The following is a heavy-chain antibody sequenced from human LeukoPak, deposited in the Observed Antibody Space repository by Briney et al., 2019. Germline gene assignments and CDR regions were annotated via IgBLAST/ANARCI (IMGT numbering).Heavy chain of an antibody. CDR3: ARPPRAGGSHFDS. CDR1: GGSISSYY. CDR2: IYYSGST. D-gene: IGHD1-14*01. J-gene: IGHJ4*02. Sequence: PSETLSLTCTVSGGSISSYYWSWIRQPPGKGLEWIGYIYYSGSTNYNPSLKSRVTISVDTSKNQFSLKLSSVTAADTAVYYCARPPRAGGSHFDSWAREPWSPSPQ. V-gene: IGHV4-59*08.